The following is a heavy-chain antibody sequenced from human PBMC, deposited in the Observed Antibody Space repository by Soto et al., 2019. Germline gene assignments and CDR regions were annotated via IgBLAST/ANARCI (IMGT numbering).Heavy chain of an antibody. CDR3: ARGRRDCSSTSCYRWFDP. CDR2: IIPTFGTA. Sequence: SVKVSCKASGGTFSSYAISWVRQAPGQGLEWMGGIIPTFGTANYAQKFQGRVTITADESTSTAYMELSSLRSEDTAVYYCARGRRDCSSTSCYRWFDPWGQGTLVTVSS. CDR1: GGTFSSYA. V-gene: IGHV1-69*13. J-gene: IGHJ5*02. D-gene: IGHD2-2*01.